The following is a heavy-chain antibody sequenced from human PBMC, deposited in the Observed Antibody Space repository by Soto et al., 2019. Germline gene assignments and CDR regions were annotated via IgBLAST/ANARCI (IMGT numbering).Heavy chain of an antibody. Sequence: GGSLRLSCAASGFTFSSYAMSWVRQAPGKGLEWVSAISGSGGSTYYADSVKGRFTISRDNSKNTLYLQMNSLRAEDTAVYYCAKDIRNGEYVLSYYYYGMDVWGQGTTVTVSS. V-gene: IGHV3-23*01. CDR1: GFTFSSYA. CDR2: ISGSGGST. CDR3: AKDIRNGEYVLSYYYYGMDV. D-gene: IGHD3-16*01. J-gene: IGHJ6*02.